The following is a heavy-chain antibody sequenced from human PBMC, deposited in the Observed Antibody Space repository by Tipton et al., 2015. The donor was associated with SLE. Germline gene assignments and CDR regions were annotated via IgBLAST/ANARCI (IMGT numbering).Heavy chain of an antibody. J-gene: IGHJ4*02. Sequence: QSGAEVKKPGASVKVSCKASGYTFTSYDINWVRQATGQGLEWMGWMNPNSGNTGYAQKLQGRVTMTRNTYISTASMELSSLRSDGAAVYYCARAWIAVQEGDYWGQGTLVTVAS. CDR3: ARAWIAVQEGDY. CDR1: GYTFTSYD. V-gene: IGHV1-8*01. CDR2: MNPNSGNT. D-gene: IGHD6-19*01.